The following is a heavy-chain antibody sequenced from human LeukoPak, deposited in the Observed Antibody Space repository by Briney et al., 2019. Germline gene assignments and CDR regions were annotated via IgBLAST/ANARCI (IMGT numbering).Heavy chain of an antibody. CDR1: GGSISSGDYY. V-gene: IGHV4-30-4*01. CDR2: IYYSGST. D-gene: IGHD1-26*01. J-gene: IGHJ4*02. CDR3: ARYSGNPTAFDY. Sequence: SQTLSLTCTVSGGSISSGDYYWSWIRQPPGKGLEWIGYIYYSGSTYYNPSLKSRVTISVDTSKNQFSLKLSSVTAADTAVYSCARYSGNPTAFDYWGQGTLVTVSS.